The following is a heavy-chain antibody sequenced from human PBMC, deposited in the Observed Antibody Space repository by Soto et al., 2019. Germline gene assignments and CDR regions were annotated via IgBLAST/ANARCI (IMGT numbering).Heavy chain of an antibody. J-gene: IGHJ5*02. CDR1: GGTFSSYA. D-gene: IGHD5-18*01. CDR2: IIPIFGTA. CDR3: ARDGDGGYSYGYNWFDP. V-gene: IGHV1-69*13. Sequence: SVKVSCKASGGTFSSYAISWVRQAPGQGLEWMGGIIPIFGTANYAQKFQGRVTITADESTSTAYMELSSLRSEDTAVYYCARDGDGGYSYGYNWFDPWGQGTLVTVSS.